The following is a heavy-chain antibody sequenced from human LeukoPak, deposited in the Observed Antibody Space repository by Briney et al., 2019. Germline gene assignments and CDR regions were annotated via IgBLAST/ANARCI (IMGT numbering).Heavy chain of an antibody. D-gene: IGHD2-2*01. Sequence: SETLSLTCTVSGGSISSSSYYWGWVRQPPGKGREWIGSVYYSGTTYYNPSLKSRVTISVDTSKNQFSLKLSSVTAADTAVYYCARHGLRYCSSTSCYPLNWFDLWGQGTLVTVSS. CDR3: ARHGLRYCSSTSCYPLNWFDL. CDR1: GGSISSSSYY. J-gene: IGHJ5*02. V-gene: IGHV4-39*01. CDR2: VYYSGTT.